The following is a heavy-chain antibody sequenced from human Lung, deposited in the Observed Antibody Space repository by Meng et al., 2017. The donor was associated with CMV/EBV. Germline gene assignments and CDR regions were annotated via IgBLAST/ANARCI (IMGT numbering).Heavy chain of an antibody. D-gene: IGHD3-3*01. CDR2: IYWNDDK. V-gene: IGHV2-5*01. CDR3: AHRALYYDFWSGYYIPRYGMDV. J-gene: IGHJ6*01. CDR1: GFPLSTSGVG. Sequence: SGPXLAKPTQTLTLTCTFSGFPLSTSGVGVGWIRQPPGKALEWLALIYWNDDKRYSPSLKSRLTITKDTSKNQVVLTMTNMDPVDTATYYCAHRALYYDFWSGYYIPRYGMDVWGQGTTVNVSS.